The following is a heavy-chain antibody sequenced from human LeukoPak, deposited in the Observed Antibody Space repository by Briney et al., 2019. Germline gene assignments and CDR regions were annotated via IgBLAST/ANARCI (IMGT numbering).Heavy chain of an antibody. CDR1: GFTFSSYA. J-gene: IGHJ6*02. CDR2: ISYDGSNK. CDR3: AREVYGSGSSNYYYYGMDV. V-gene: IGHV3-30-3*01. D-gene: IGHD3-10*01. Sequence: GGSLRLSCAASGFTFSSYAMHWVRQAPGKGLEWVAVISYDGSNKYYADSVKGRFTISRDNSKNTLYLQTNSLRAEDTAVYYCAREVYGSGSSNYYYYGMDVWGQGTTVTVSS.